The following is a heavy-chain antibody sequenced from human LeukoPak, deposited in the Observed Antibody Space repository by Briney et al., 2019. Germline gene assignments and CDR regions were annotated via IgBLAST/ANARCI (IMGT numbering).Heavy chain of an antibody. J-gene: IGHJ4*02. V-gene: IGHV1-46*01. CDR3: ARELGDGYNH. D-gene: IGHD5-24*01. CDR2: INPTGGST. Sequence: ASVKVSCKASGYTFTSYYMHWVRQAPGQGLEWMGLINPTGGSTGYAQKFQGRVTMTRDMSTSTDYMELSSLRSEDTAIYYCARELGDGYNHWGQGTLVTVSS. CDR1: GYTFTSYY.